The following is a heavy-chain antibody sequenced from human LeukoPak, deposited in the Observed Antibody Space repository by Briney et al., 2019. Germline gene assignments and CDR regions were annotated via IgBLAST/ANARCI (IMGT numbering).Heavy chain of an antibody. CDR3: ARDRYFPY. V-gene: IGHV3-53*01. Sequence: GGSLRLSCAASGFTVVDNYLAWVRQSPDRGLEWVSAIYTGGTTYYADSVKGRFTISRDNAQNSLHLQMNSLRAEDTATYYCARDRYFPYWGQGTLVIVSS. CDR2: IYTGGTT. D-gene: IGHD1-14*01. J-gene: IGHJ1*01. CDR1: GFTVVDNY.